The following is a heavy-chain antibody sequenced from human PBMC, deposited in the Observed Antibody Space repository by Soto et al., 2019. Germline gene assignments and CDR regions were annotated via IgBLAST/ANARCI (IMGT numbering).Heavy chain of an antibody. CDR3: ARVATVITPTADGLGFDP. V-gene: IGHV1-18*04. Sequence: QVQLVQSGAEVKKPGASVKVSCKASGYTFTSYAITWVRQAPGQGLEWMGWISPYTGHPNYAENFQGRVTMTTDTSTSTAYMELRSLRSDDTAVYYCARVATVITPTADGLGFDPWGQGTLVTVSS. D-gene: IGHD4-17*01. J-gene: IGHJ5*02. CDR1: GYTFTSYA. CDR2: ISPYTGHP.